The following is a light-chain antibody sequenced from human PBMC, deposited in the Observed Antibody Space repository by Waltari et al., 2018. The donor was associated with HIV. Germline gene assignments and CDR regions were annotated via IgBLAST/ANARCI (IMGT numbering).Light chain of an antibody. J-gene: IGLJ3*02. V-gene: IGLV1-51*01. Sequence: QSVLTQPPSVSASPGQKVTISCSGSSSSIGKNLVSWFQLLPGTAPKLLIYDNNKRPSGSPDRVAGCKSGNTATLTISRVEAGDEADYYCQVWDSSSDHWVFGGGTKLTVL. CDR1: SSSIGKNL. CDR3: QVWDSSSDHWV. CDR2: DNN.